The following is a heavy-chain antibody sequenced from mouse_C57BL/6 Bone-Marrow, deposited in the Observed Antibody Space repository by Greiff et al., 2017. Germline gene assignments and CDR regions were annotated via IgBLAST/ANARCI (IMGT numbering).Heavy chain of an antibody. J-gene: IGHJ3*01. CDR3: ARDPFAY. V-gene: IGHV3-6*01. CDR1: GYSITSGYY. CDR2: ISYDGSN. Sequence: EVKLQESGPGLVNPSQSLSLTCSVTGYSITSGYYWNWIRQFPGNKLEWMGYISYDGSNNYNPSLKNRISITRDTSKNQFFLKLNSVTTEDTATYYCARDPFAYWGQGTLVTVSA.